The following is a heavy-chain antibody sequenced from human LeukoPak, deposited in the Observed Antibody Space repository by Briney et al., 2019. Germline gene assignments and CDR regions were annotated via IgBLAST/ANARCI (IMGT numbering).Heavy chain of an antibody. CDR1: GGSISSYY. J-gene: IGHJ3*02. CDR3: ARLEREYGDYPDAFDI. CDR2: IYYSGST. V-gene: IGHV4-59*08. Sequence: SETLSPTCTVSGGSISSYYWSWIRQPPGKGLEWIGYIYYSGSTNYNPSLKSRVTISVDTSKNQFSLKLSSVTAADTAVYYCARLEREYGDYPDAFDIWGQGTMVTVSS. D-gene: IGHD4-17*01.